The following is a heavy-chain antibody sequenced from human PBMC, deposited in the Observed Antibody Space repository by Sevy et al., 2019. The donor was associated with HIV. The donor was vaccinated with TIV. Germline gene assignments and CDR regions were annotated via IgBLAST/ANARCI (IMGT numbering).Heavy chain of an antibody. J-gene: IGHJ4*02. CDR2: IRSKADSYAT. D-gene: IGHD2-2*01. CDR1: GFTFSGSV. Sequence: GGSLRLSCAASGFTFSGSVIYWVRQPSGKGLEWVGRIRSKADSYATAYAASAKGRFTISRDDSKNTAFLQMNVLKTEDTAVYYCATPTMTSLDYFDYWGQGTLVTVSS. V-gene: IGHV3-73*01. CDR3: ATPTMTSLDYFDY.